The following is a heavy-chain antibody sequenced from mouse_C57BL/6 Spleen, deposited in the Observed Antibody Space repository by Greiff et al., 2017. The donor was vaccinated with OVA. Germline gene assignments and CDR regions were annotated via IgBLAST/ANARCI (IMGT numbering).Heavy chain of an antibody. Sequence: QVQLQQPGAELVKPGASVKLSCKASGYTFTEYTIHWVKQRPGQGLEWIGWFYPGSGSIKYNEKFKDKATLTADKSSSTVYMELSRLTSEDSAVYVCARHEDGNYYGSRYAMDYWGQGTSVTVSS. CDR3: ARHEDGNYYGSRYAMDY. CDR1: GYTFTEYT. CDR2: FYPGSGSI. V-gene: IGHV1-62-2*01. D-gene: IGHD1-1*01. J-gene: IGHJ4*01.